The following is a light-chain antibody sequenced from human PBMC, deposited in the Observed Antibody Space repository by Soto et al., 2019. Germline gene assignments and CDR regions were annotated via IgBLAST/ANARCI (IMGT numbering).Light chain of an antibody. CDR2: DAS. CDR1: QSITRS. J-gene: IGKJ1*01. Sequence: DIQMTQSPSTLSASVGDRLTITCRASQSITRSLAWYQQKPGKSPKLLIYDASSLESGVPSRFSGSGSGTEFTLTISSLQPDYFATYYCQQYNDYLTFVQGTRVESK. CDR3: QQYNDYLT. V-gene: IGKV1-5*01.